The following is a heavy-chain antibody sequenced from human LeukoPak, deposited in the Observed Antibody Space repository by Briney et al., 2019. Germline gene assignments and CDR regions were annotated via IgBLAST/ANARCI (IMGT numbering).Heavy chain of an antibody. CDR1: GFTFSSYW. CDR2: IKQDGSEK. D-gene: IGHD2-15*01. Sequence: GGSLRLSCAASGFTFSSYWMSWVRQAPGKGLEWVADIKQDGSEKYYVDSVKGRFTISRDNAKNSLNLQMNSLRVEDTAVYYCARDRIGWFDYWGQGTLVTVFS. V-gene: IGHV3-7*01. J-gene: IGHJ4*02. CDR3: ARDRIGWFDY.